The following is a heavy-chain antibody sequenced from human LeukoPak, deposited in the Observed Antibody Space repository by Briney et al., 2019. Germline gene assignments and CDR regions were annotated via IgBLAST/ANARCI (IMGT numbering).Heavy chain of an antibody. V-gene: IGHV3-30*18. J-gene: IGHJ4*02. CDR1: GFIFRKYG. Sequence: GGSLRLSCAASGFIFRKYGMHWVRQAPGKGLEWVAVISFDGKVQYYADSVKGRFTISRDNSKNTLYLQMNSLRAGDTAVYYCSKEVEMIAATGNDYWGQGTLVTVSS. D-gene: IGHD2-15*01. CDR2: ISFDGKVQ. CDR3: SKEVEMIAATGNDY.